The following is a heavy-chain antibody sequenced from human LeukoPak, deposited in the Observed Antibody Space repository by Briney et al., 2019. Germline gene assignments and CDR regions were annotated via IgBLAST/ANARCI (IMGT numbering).Heavy chain of an antibody. V-gene: IGHV1-2*02. Sequence: ASVKVSCKASGYTFTGYYMHWVRQAPGQGLEWMGWINPNSGGTNYAQKFQGRVTMTRDTSISTAYMELSRLRSDDTAVYYCARSAYYYDSRRDYYYYYGMDVWGQGTTVTVSS. CDR3: ARSAYYYDSRRDYYYYYGMDV. D-gene: IGHD3-22*01. CDR1: GYTFTGYY. J-gene: IGHJ6*02. CDR2: INPNSGGT.